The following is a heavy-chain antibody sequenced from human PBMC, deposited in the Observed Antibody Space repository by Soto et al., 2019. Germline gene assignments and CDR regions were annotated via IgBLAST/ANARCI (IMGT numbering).Heavy chain of an antibody. Sequence: ASVKVSCKASGYTFTGYYMHWVRQAPGQGLEWMGWINPNSGGTNYAQKFQGWVTMTRDTSISTAYMELSRLRSDDTAVYYCARGWAYFAWLLSPPGYYYYGMDVWGQGTTVTVSS. V-gene: IGHV1-2*04. CDR2: INPNSGGT. D-gene: IGHD3-9*01. CDR3: ARGWAYFAWLLSPPGYYYYGMDV. J-gene: IGHJ6*02. CDR1: GYTFTGYY.